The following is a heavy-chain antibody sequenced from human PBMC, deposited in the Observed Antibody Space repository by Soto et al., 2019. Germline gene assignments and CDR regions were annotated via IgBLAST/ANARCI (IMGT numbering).Heavy chain of an antibody. D-gene: IGHD1-26*01. CDR2: ISTYNGNT. CDR3: SRGGRSNAMAV. J-gene: IGHJ6*02. V-gene: IGHV1-18*01. Sequence: WASVKVSCKASGYTFTSYDINWVRQATGQGLEWMGWISTYNGNTNYEQKLQGRVTMTTDTSTSTAYMELRSLRSDDTAMYYCSRGGRSNAMAVWGQGTTVTVSS. CDR1: GYTFTSYD.